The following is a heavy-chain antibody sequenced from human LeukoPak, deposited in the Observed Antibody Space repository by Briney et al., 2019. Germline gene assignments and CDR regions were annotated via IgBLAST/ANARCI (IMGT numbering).Heavy chain of an antibody. CDR3: ASSGSYRFDY. CDR1: GFTFSSYS. Sequence: PGGSLRFSCAASGFTFSSYSMNWVRQAPGKGLEWVSHITASGTAMFYADSVKGRFTISRDNAKNSLYLQMNSLRDEDTAVYYCASSGSYRFDYWGQGTLVTVSS. CDR2: ITASGTAM. V-gene: IGHV3-48*02. D-gene: IGHD1-26*01. J-gene: IGHJ4*02.